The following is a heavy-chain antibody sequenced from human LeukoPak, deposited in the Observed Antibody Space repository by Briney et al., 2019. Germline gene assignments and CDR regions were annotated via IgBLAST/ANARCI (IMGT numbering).Heavy chain of an antibody. CDR3: APSPSSLAAAGPNWFDP. Sequence: GGSLRLSCAASGFTFSSYAMSWVRQAPGKGLEWVSAISGSGGSTNYADSVKGRFTISRDNSKNTLYLQMNSLRAEDTAVYYCAPSPSSLAAAGPNWFDPWGQGTLVTVSS. V-gene: IGHV3-23*01. D-gene: IGHD6-13*01. J-gene: IGHJ5*02. CDR2: ISGSGGST. CDR1: GFTFSSYA.